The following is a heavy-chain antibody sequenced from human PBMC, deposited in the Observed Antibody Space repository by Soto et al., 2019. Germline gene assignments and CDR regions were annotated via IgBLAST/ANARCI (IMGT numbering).Heavy chain of an antibody. CDR1: GFTFDDFG. Sequence: GGSLRLSCAASGFTFDDFGMSWVRQAPGKGLEWVSGINWNGGSTGYADSVKGRFTISRDNAKNSLYLQMNSLRAEDTALYHCARGGLRYFDLPYYYYYMDVWGKGTTVTVSS. J-gene: IGHJ6*03. CDR3: ARGGLRYFDLPYYYYYMDV. D-gene: IGHD3-9*01. CDR2: INWNGGST. V-gene: IGHV3-20*01.